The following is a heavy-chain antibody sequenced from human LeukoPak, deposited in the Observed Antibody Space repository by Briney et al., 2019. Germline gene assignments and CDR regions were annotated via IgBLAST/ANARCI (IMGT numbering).Heavy chain of an antibody. V-gene: IGHV3-15*01. CDR2: IQTKIKGGTT. Sequence: PGGSLRLSCVASGLTFSNAWMSWVRQAPGRGLEWVGRIQTKIKGGTTDYAAPVKGRFSISRDDSKNTLYLQMNSLKTEDTAVYYCTTDRGTMELPIFDCWGQGTLVTVSS. CDR1: GLTFSNAW. D-gene: IGHD1-26*01. CDR3: TTDRGTMELPIFDC. J-gene: IGHJ5*01.